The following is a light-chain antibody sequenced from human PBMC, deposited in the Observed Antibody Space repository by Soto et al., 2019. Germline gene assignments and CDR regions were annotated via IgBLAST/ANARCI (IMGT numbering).Light chain of an antibody. V-gene: IGKV3-20*01. Sequence: EIVLTQSPGTLSLSPGERATLSCRASQSISSPYLAWYQQKPGQAPRLLIDGASSRATGVPDRFSGSGSGTDFTLTISRLEPEDFATYYCQQYNSSWTFGQGTKVDIK. CDR2: GAS. J-gene: IGKJ1*01. CDR1: QSISSPY. CDR3: QQYNSSWT.